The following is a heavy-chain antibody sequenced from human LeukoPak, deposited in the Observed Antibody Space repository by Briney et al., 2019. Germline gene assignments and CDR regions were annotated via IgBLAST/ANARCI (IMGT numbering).Heavy chain of an antibody. Sequence: SETLSLTCTVSGGSISSYYWSWIRQPPGKGLEWIGYIYYSGSTNYNPSLKSRVTISVDTSKNRFSLKLSSVTAADTAVYYCARVEGGYEEYWGQGTLVTVSS. CDR3: ARVEGGYEEY. D-gene: IGHD3-3*01. V-gene: IGHV4-59*12. CDR1: GGSISSYY. CDR2: IYYSGST. J-gene: IGHJ4*02.